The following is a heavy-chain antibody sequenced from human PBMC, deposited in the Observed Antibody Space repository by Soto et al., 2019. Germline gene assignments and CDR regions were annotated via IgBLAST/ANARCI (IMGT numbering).Heavy chain of an antibody. Sequence: GGSLRLSCAASGFTFSSYGMHWVRQAPGKGLEWVAVIWYDGSNKYYADSVKGRFTISRDNSKNTLYLQMNSLRAEDTAVYYCARDGSPHYYDSTWFDPWGQGTPVTVSS. J-gene: IGHJ5*02. V-gene: IGHV3-33*01. D-gene: IGHD3-22*01. CDR3: ARDGSPHYYDSTWFDP. CDR1: GFTFSSYG. CDR2: IWYDGSNK.